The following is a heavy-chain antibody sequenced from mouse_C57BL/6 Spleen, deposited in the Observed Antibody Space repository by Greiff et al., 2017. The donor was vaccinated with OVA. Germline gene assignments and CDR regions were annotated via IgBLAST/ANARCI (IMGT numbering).Heavy chain of an antibody. CDR2: IDPTSGST. CDR1: GFTFTNSY. Sequence: VQLQQPVAELVRPGASVKLSCTASGFTFTNSYMHWVKQRPEQGLEWIGRIDPTSGSTNYAAKFKSKATITVDTSSNTAYMQLSSLTSEDTAIYDCAREYDCGNKEDFDDWGKGTTVTVSA. D-gene: IGHD1-1*01. CDR3: AREYDCGNKEDFDD. J-gene: IGHJ1*03. V-gene: IGHV14-3*01.